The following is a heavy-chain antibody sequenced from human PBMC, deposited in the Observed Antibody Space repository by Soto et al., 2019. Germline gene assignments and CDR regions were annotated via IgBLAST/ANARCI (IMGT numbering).Heavy chain of an antibody. CDR1: GYRFTNHW. CDR2: TFPSNSDT. Sequence: PGESLKISCEGSGYRFTNHWIAWVRQMPGKGLEWMGITFPSNSDTRYNPSFQGHVTISVDRSITTAYLQWSRLRASDTAIYYCGRLEDSGTVVDYWGQGTLVTVSS. D-gene: IGHD1-7*01. J-gene: IGHJ4*02. V-gene: IGHV5-51*01. CDR3: GRLEDSGTVVDY.